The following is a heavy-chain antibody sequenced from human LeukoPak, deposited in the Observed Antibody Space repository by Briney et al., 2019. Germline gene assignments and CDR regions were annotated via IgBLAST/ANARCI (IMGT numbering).Heavy chain of an antibody. CDR1: GGSISSYY. D-gene: IGHD3-22*01. Sequence: PSETLSLTCTVSGGSISSYYWTWLRQPPGKGLEWIGYIFYSGRTSYNPSLKSRVTISVDTSKNQFSLKPSSVTAADTAVYYCARDRPNVDSSGYFSRHDAFDIWGQGTLVTVSS. CDR3: ARDRPNVDSSGYFSRHDAFDI. J-gene: IGHJ3*02. CDR2: IFYSGRT. V-gene: IGHV4-59*12.